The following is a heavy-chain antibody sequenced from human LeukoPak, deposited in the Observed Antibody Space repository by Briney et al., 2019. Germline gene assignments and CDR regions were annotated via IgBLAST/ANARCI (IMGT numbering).Heavy chain of an antibody. CDR2: INHSGST. Sequence: SETLSLTCAVYGGSFSGYYWSWIRQPPGKGLEWIGEINHSGSTNYNPSLKSRVTISVDTSKNQFSPKLSSVTAADTAVYYCARSPYYYGSGSYFQHWGQGTLVTGSS. CDR1: GGSFSGYY. CDR3: ARSPYYYGSGSYFQH. V-gene: IGHV4-34*01. D-gene: IGHD3-10*01. J-gene: IGHJ1*01.